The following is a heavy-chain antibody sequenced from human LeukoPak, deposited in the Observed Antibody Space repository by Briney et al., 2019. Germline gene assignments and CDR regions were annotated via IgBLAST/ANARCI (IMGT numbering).Heavy chain of an antibody. Sequence: SETLSLTCTVSGGSISSSSYYWGWIRQPPGKGPEWIGSIYYSGSTYYNPSLKSRVTISVDTSKNQFSLKLSSVTAADTAVYYCARNVRAGFGEPHLNWFDPWGQGTLVTVSS. V-gene: IGHV4-39*01. J-gene: IGHJ5*02. CDR3: ARNVRAGFGEPHLNWFDP. D-gene: IGHD3-10*01. CDR2: IYYSGST. CDR1: GGSISSSSYY.